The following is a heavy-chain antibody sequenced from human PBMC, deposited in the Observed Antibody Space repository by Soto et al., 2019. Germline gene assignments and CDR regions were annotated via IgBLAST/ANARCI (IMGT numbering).Heavy chain of an antibody. D-gene: IGHD3-22*01. CDR3: AKDSREVRGYYQPYYLDQ. V-gene: IGHV1-3*01. CDR2: INAGNGNT. J-gene: IGHJ4*02. CDR1: VSRTTVDA. Sequence: NLSRTTAVSRTTVDAIHRLLLTTGQRLEWMGWINAGNGNTTYSQKFQGRVTISRDNSKNTLYMQMNSLRAQDTAVYYCAKDSREVRGYYQPYYLDQWGQGALVPV.